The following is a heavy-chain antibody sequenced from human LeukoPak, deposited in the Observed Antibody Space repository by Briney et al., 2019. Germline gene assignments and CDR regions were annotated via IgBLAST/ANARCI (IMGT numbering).Heavy chain of an antibody. D-gene: IGHD4-11*01. CDR2: ILSKVGGETT. Sequence: GGSLRLSCVGSGFTFSNGWMNWVRQAPGKGPEWVGRILSKVGGETTDYAAPVKGRFIISRDDSKNTLYLQMDSLKTEDTAVYYCTTDGILTTPVDYWGQGTLVTVSS. V-gene: IGHV3-15*07. J-gene: IGHJ4*02. CDR3: TTDGILTTPVDY. CDR1: GFTFSNGW.